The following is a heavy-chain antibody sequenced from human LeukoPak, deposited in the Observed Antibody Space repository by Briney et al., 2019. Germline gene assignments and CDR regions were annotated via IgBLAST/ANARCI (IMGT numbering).Heavy chain of an antibody. CDR3: ARDFAREFTIDY. Sequence: GGSLRLSCAASGFTFSNYNMNWVRQPPGKGLQWVSYISSSSNIIYYADSVKGRFTISKDNAKNSLFLQMNSLRAEDTAVYYCARDFAREFTIDYWGQGTLVTVSS. CDR1: GFTFSNYN. D-gene: IGHD3-10*01. V-gene: IGHV3-48*01. CDR2: ISSSSNII. J-gene: IGHJ4*02.